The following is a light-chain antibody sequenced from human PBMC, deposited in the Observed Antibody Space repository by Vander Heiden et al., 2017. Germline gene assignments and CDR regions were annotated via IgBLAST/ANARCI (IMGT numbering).Light chain of an antibody. Sequence: DIQMTQSPSSVSASVGDRVTITCRASQGINSWLAWYQQKPGKAPKLLIYGVSNLQSGVPSRFSGSESGTDCTLTISSLQPEDFATYYCQQANSDPPRLTFGGGTKVEIK. CDR1: QGINSW. CDR3: QQANSDPPRLT. J-gene: IGKJ4*01. V-gene: IGKV1-12*01. CDR2: GVS.